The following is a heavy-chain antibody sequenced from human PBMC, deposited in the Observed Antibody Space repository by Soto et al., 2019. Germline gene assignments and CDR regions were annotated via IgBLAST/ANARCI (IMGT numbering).Heavy chain of an antibody. CDR1: GGTFSSYA. CDR3: ARRVGADYDSSGYFFS. V-gene: IGHV1-69*13. CDR2: IVPIFGTA. J-gene: IGHJ5*02. D-gene: IGHD3-22*01. Sequence: GASVKVSCKASGGTFSSYAINWVRQAPGQGLEWMGGIVPIFGTANYAQKFQGRVTITADESTSTAYMELSSLRSEDTAVYYCARRVGADYDSSGYFFSWGQGTLVTVSS.